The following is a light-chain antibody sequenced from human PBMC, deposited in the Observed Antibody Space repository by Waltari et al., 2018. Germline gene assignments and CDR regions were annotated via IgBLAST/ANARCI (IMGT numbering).Light chain of an antibody. CDR3: QQYYSNPAT. CDR1: QGISSY. J-gene: IGKJ1*01. V-gene: IGKV1-8*01. CDR2: AAS. Sequence: AIRITQSPSSLSASTGDRVTITCRASQGISSYLAWYQQKPGKAPKVLIYAASTLQSGVPSRFSGSGSGTDFTLTISCLQSEDFAIYYCQQYYSNPATFGQGTRLEIK.